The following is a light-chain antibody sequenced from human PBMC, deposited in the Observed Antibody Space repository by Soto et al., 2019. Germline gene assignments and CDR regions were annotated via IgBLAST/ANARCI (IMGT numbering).Light chain of an antibody. V-gene: IGLV1-40*01. J-gene: IGLJ2*01. Sequence: QAVLTQPPSVSGAPGQRVTISCIGNILNVGSGYAVHWYQQLPGSAPKLLIFDNTNRTPGIPARFSASKSGTSASLAITGLQADDAADYYCQSYDRSLTTYVFGGGTKLTV. CDR3: QSYDRSLTTYV. CDR2: DNT. CDR1: ILNVGSGYA.